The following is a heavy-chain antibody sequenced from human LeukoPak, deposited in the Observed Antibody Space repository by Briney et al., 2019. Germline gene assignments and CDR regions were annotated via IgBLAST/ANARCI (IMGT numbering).Heavy chain of an antibody. CDR2: IKQDGSEK. V-gene: IGHV3-7*01. CDR3: ARDRPSRQQLEVEEEEAFQH. J-gene: IGHJ1*01. CDR1: GFTFSSYW. D-gene: IGHD6-13*01. Sequence: GGSLRLSCAASGFTFSSYWMSWVRQAPGKGLEWVANIKQDGSEKYYVDSVKGRFTISRDNAKNSLYLQMNSLRAEDTAVYYCARDRPSRQQLEVEEEEAFQHWGQGTLVTVSS.